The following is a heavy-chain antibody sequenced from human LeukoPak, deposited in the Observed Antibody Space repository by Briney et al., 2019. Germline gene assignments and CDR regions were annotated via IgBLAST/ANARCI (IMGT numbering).Heavy chain of an antibody. Sequence: PGGSLRLSCAASGFTFSSYSMNWVRQAPGKGLEWVSSISTSSSYIYYADSVKGRFTISRDNAKNSLYLQMNSLRAEDTAVYYCARDYGGSSPFDYWGQGTLVTVSS. J-gene: IGHJ4*02. D-gene: IGHD4-23*01. V-gene: IGHV3-21*01. CDR1: GFTFSSYS. CDR3: ARDYGGSSPFDY. CDR2: ISTSSSYI.